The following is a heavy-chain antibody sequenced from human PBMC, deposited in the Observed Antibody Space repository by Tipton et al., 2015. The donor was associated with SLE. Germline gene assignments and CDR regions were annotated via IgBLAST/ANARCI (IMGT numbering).Heavy chain of an antibody. V-gene: IGHV4-34*01. CDR3: ARDDHGRRWFDP. CDR2: INHSGST. D-gene: IGHD3-16*01. J-gene: IGHJ5*02. Sequence: TLSLTCAVYGGSFSGYYWSWIRQPPGKGLEWIGEINHSGSTNYNPSLKSRVTISVDTPKNQFSLKLSSVTAADTAVYYCARDDHGRRWFDPWGQGTLVTVSS. CDR1: GGSFSGYY.